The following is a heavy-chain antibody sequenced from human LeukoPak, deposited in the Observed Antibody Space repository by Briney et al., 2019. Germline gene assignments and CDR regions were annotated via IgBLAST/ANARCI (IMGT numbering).Heavy chain of an antibody. D-gene: IGHD2-21*01. V-gene: IGHV1-18*01. CDR1: GYTFTSYG. CDR2: ISVYNGNT. J-gene: IGHJ5*02. CDR3: ARGDKTMMHWFDP. Sequence: GASVRVSCKASGYTFTSYGISWVRRAPGQGLEWVGWISVYNGNTNYVQKFQDRVTMTTDTSTSTACMELRSLRSDDTAVYYCARGDKTMMHWFDPWGQGTLVTVSS.